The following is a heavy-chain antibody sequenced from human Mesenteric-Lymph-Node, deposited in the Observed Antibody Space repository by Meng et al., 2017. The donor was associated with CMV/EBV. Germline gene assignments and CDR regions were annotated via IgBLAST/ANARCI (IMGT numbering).Heavy chain of an antibody. CDR3: ARVGDSVWRISRY. J-gene: IGHJ1*01. Sequence: CTASGYPFTSYYIPWVRQAPGHGLEWMGIINPSGGSTSYAQKFQGRVTMTRDTSPLPFYISLLRLRSEATAVYYCARVGDSVWRISRYWGPPTLLPVSS. V-gene: IGHV1-46*01. CDR1: GYPFTSYY. D-gene: IGHD3-16*02. CDR2: INPSGGST.